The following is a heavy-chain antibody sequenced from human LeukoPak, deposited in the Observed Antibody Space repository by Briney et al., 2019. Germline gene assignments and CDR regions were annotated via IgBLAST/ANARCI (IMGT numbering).Heavy chain of an antibody. Sequence: ASVKVSCKASGYTFTSYGISWVRQAPGQGLEWMGWMNPNSGNTGYAQKFQGRVTITRNTSISTAYMELSSLRSEDTAVYYCATGTDSSGYWVYFDYWGQGTLVTVSS. V-gene: IGHV1-8*03. D-gene: IGHD3-22*01. CDR2: MNPNSGNT. J-gene: IGHJ4*02. CDR1: GYTFTSYG. CDR3: ATGTDSSGYWVYFDY.